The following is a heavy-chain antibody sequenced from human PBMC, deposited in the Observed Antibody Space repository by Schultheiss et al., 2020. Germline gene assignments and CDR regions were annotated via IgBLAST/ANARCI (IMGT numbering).Heavy chain of an antibody. CDR2: IYYSGST. J-gene: IGHJ4*02. V-gene: IGHV4-59*12. Sequence: SETLSLTCTVSGGSISSYYWSWIRQPPGKGLEWIGYIYYSGSTNYNPSLKSRVTISVDTSKNQFSLKLSSVTAADTAVYYCARGRGSGSYYKREFDYWGQGTLVTVSS. CDR3: ARGRGSGSYYKREFDY. D-gene: IGHD3-10*01. CDR1: GGSISSYY.